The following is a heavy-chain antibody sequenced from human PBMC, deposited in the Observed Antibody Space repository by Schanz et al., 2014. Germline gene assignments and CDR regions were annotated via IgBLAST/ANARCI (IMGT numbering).Heavy chain of an antibody. V-gene: IGHV1-18*01. D-gene: IGHD6-13*01. CDR2: ISANNGNT. J-gene: IGHJ4*02. CDR1: GYTFTNYG. CDR3: ARDGVDAAAGGNY. Sequence: QVQLVQSGAEVKKPGASVGVSCKASGYTFTNYGVTWVRQAPGQGLEWMGWISANNGNTNYAQKLQGRVTMTADTSTSTAYMELSSLRSEDTAVYYCARDGVDAAAGGNYWGQGTLVTVSS.